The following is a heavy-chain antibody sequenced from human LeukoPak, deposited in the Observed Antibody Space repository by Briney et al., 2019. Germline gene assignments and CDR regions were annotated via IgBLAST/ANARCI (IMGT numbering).Heavy chain of an antibody. CDR1: GFAFSNAY. Sequence: GGSLRLSCAASGFAFSNAYMNWVRQAPGKGLEWVGRIKRKTDGETTEYGAHVKNRFSISRDDSKSMMYLQMHSLQTEDTAVYYCITPLPYSAQGGQGTLVPVSS. CDR2: IKRKTDGETT. V-gene: IGHV3-15*07. CDR3: ITPLPYSAQ. D-gene: IGHD2-21*01. J-gene: IGHJ1*01.